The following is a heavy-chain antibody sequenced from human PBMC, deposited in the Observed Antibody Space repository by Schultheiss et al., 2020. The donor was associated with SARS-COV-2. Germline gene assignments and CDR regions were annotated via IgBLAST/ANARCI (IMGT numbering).Heavy chain of an antibody. CDR2: IKSKTDGGTT. D-gene: IGHD2-2*01. J-gene: IGHJ6*02. CDR1: GLSLSNAW. V-gene: IGHV3-15*07. CDR3: TTVRDIVVVPAAPYGMDV. Sequence: GGSLRLSCATSGLSLSNAWMNWVRQAPGKGLEWVGRIKSKTDGGTTDYAAPVKGRFTISRDDSKNTLYLQMNSLKTEDTAVYYCTTVRDIVVVPAAPYGMDVWGQGTTVTVSS.